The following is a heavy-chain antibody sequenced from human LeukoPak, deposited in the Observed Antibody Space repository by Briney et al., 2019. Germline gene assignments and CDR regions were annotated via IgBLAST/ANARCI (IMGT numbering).Heavy chain of an antibody. CDR3: ARSQQWLAHFDY. Sequence: ASVKVSCKASGYTFTTYAMHWVGQAPGQRLEWMGWINAGNGNTKYSQKFQGRVTITRDTSASTAYMELSSLRSEDTAVYYCARSQQWLAHFDYWGQGTLVTVSS. V-gene: IGHV1-3*01. CDR2: INAGNGNT. J-gene: IGHJ4*02. D-gene: IGHD6-19*01. CDR1: GYTFTTYA.